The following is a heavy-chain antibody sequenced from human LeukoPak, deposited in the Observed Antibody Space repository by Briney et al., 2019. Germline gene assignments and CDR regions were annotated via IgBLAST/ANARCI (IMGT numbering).Heavy chain of an antibody. CDR2: INSNSGAR. V-gene: IGHV1-2*02. D-gene: IGHD1-26*01. CDR3: ARGRGGATTGFDH. Sequence: APVTVSFKASGYTFSGYYMHWVRQAPGQGLESMGWINSNSGARNYAPKFQGRVTFSRDNSISTAYMELSSLRSDDTAIYYCARGRGGATTGFDHWGQGTLVTVSS. J-gene: IGHJ4*02. CDR1: GYTFSGYY.